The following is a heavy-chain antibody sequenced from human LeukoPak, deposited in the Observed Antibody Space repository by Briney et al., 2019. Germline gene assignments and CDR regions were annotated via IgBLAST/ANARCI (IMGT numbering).Heavy chain of an antibody. D-gene: IGHD6-13*01. V-gene: IGHV1-2*06. CDR3: AREMGAYSSSWHFDY. CDR1: GYTFTGYY. CDR2: INPHSGDT. Sequence: ASVKVSCKTSGYTFTGYYMNWVRQAPEQGLEWMGRINPHSGDTNYAQKFRGRVTMTRDTSISTAYMELSRLRSDDTAVYFCAREMGAYSSSWHFDYWGQGTLVTVSS. J-gene: IGHJ4*02.